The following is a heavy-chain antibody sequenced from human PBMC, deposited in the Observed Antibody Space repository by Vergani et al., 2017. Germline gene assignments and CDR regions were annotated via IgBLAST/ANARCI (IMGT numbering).Heavy chain of an antibody. CDR2: ISYGGSNK. CDR1: GFTFSSYA. V-gene: IGHV3-30*04. Sequence: QVQLVESGGGVVQPGRSLRLSCAASGFTFSSYAMNWVRQAPGKGLEWVAVISYGGSNKYYADSVKGRFTISRDNSKNTPYLKMNRLRAEDTAVYYCGKGGQGGSGWYAPFGPWGQGTLVTVAS. D-gene: IGHD6-19*01. J-gene: IGHJ5*02. CDR3: GKGGQGGSGWYAPFGP.